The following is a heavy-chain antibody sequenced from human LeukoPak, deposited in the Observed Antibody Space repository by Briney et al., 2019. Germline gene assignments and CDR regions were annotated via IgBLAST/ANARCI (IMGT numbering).Heavy chain of an antibody. J-gene: IGHJ4*02. CDR1: GFTVSSNY. D-gene: IGHD5-24*01. V-gene: IGHV3-53*01. CDR3: AREGKWLQLRYFDY. CDR2: IHTGGST. Sequence: GGSLRLSCAASGFTVSSNYMSWVRQAPGKGLEWVSVIHTGGSTYYAGSVKGRFTISRDTSNNTLYLQMNSLRAEDTAVYYCAREGKWLQLRYFDYWGQGTLVTVSS.